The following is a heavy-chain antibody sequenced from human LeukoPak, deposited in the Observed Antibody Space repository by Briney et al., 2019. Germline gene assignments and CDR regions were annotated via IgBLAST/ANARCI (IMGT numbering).Heavy chain of an antibody. CDR2: ISWNSDTL. V-gene: IGHV3-9*01. D-gene: IGHD2-15*01. CDR1: GFTFDDYA. J-gene: IGHJ3*02. CDR3: AKCRVVLAVLDAFDI. Sequence: GGSLRLSCAASGFTFDDYAMYWVRQAPGKGLELVSGISWNSDTLDYADSVKGRFTISRDNAKSSLYLQMNSLRAEDTALYYCAKCRVVLAVLDAFDIWGQGTLVTVSS.